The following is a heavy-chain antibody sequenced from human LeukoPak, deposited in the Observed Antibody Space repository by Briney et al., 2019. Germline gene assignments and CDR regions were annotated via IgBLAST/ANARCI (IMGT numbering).Heavy chain of an antibody. D-gene: IGHD5-24*01. CDR1: GGSISSGGYY. J-gene: IGHJ4*02. CDR3: ARNRDGYNSFDY. V-gene: IGHV4-31*03. CDR2: IYYSGSS. Sequence: SETLSLTCTVSGGSISSGGYYWSWIRQHPGKGLEWIGYIYYSGSSYYDPSLRSRVTISVDTSKNHFSLKLSSVTAADTAVYYCARNRDGYNSFDYWGQGTLVTVSS.